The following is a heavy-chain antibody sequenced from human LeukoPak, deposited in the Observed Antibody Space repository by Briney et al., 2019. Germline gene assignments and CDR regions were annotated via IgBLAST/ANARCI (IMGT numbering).Heavy chain of an antibody. CDR2: IYYSGST. Sequence: SETLSLTCTVSGGSISSSSYYWGWIRQPPGKGLEWIGSIYYSGSTYYNPSLKSRVTISVDTSKNQFSLKLSSVTAADTAVYYCARGRTGDRGQGTLVTVSS. J-gene: IGHJ4*02. D-gene: IGHD3-16*01. CDR1: GGSISSSSYY. CDR3: ARGRTGD. V-gene: IGHV4-39*07.